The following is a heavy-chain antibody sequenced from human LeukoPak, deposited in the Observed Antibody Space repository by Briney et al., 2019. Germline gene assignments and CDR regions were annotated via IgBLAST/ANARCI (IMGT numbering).Heavy chain of an antibody. J-gene: IGHJ4*02. CDR2: ISGSGGST. V-gene: IGHV3-23*01. CDR1: GFTFSSYS. Sequence: GGSLRLSCAASGFTFSSYSMNWVRQAPGKGLEWVSAISGSGGSTYYADSVKGRFTISRDNSKNTLYLQMNSLRAEDTAVYYCAKSLGVSFDYWGQGTLVTVSS. D-gene: IGHD3-16*02. CDR3: AKSLGVSFDY.